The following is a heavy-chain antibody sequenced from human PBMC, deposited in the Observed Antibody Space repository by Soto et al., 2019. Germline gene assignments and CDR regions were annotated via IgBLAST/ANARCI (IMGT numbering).Heavy chain of an antibody. Sequence: TSATLSLSCAVSGYYISSGDYWGWIRKHPGKGLEWIGSIYHSGSTYYNPSLKSRVTISVDTSKNQFSLKLSSVTAADTAVYYCARDHNLNPYYYYGMDVWGQGTTVTVSS. CDR2: IYHSGST. CDR1: GYYISSGDY. V-gene: IGHV4-38-2*02. CDR3: ARDHNLNPYYYYGMDV. J-gene: IGHJ6*02. D-gene: IGHD1-1*01.